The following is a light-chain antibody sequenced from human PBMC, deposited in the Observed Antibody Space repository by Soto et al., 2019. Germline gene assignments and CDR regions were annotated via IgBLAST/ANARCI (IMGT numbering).Light chain of an antibody. V-gene: IGLV2-18*02. J-gene: IGLJ1*01. CDR3: SSYTSTSTYV. CDR1: SSDVGSSNG. CDR2: DVS. Sequence: QCALAQPPSVSGSPGQSVTISCTGTSSDVGSSNGVSWYQQPPGTAPKLMIYDVSNRPSGVPDRFSGSKSGNTASLTISGLQAEDEADYYCSSYTSTSTYVFGTGTKVTVL.